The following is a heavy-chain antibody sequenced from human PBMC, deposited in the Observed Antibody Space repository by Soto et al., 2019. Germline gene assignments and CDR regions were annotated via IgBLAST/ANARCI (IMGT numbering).Heavy chain of an antibody. D-gene: IGHD5-12*01. CDR1: GNTFTNHG. V-gene: IGHV1-18*01. Sequence: QVQLVQSAAEVKKPGASVKVSCKASGNTFTNHGISWVRQAPGQGLEWMGWIRTLNGNTNYAQEFQGRITMTTDTXTXTXXXXXXXXXXXDTXXXXCXXXSDRDGYIYWYFDLWGRGTLVTVSS. CDR2: IRTLNGNT. CDR3: XXXSDRDGYIYWYFDL. J-gene: IGHJ2*01.